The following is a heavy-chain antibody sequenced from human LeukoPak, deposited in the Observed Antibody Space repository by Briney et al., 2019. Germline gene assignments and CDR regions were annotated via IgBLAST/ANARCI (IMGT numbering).Heavy chain of an antibody. J-gene: IGHJ5*02. D-gene: IGHD6-19*01. V-gene: IGHV1-3*01. CDR1: GYIFTGQY. Sequence: ASVKVSCKASGYIFTGQYMHWVRQAPGQGLEWMGWINAGNGNTKYSQKFQGRVTITRDTSASTAYMELSSLRSEDTAVYYCASALEAVAGMDTGFDPWGQGTLVTVSS. CDR2: INAGNGNT. CDR3: ASALEAVAGMDTGFDP.